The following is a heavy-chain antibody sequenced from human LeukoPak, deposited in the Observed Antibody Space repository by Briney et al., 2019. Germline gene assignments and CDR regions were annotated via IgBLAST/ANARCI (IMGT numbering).Heavy chain of an antibody. D-gene: IGHD3-10*01. CDR3: ARHYYNSGSYFFDY. CDR2: IYYSGST. CDR1: GGSISSSSYY. V-gene: IGHV4-39*01. Sequence: SETLSLTCTVSGGSISSSSYYWGWIRQPPGEGLEWIGSIYYSGSTYYNPSLKSRVTISVDTSKNQFSLKLSSVTAADTAVYYCARHYYNSGSYFFDYWGQGTLVTVSS. J-gene: IGHJ4*02.